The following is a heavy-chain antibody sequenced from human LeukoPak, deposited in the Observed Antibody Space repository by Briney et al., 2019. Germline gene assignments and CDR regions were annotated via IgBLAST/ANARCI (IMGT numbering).Heavy chain of an antibody. J-gene: IGHJ3*02. CDR1: GFTFSSYS. V-gene: IGHV3-9*01. CDR2: ISWNSGSI. CDR3: AKETDAFDI. Sequence: GGSLRLSCAASGFTFSSYSMNWVRQAPGKGLEWVSGISWNSGSIGYADSVKGRFTISRDNAKNSLYLQMNSLRAEDTALYYCAKETDAFDIWGQGTMVTVSS.